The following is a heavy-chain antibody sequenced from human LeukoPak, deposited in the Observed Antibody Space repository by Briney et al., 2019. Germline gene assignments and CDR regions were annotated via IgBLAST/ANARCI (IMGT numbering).Heavy chain of an antibody. CDR3: TRDPTAVADRGDY. CDR2: IYSDGRT. D-gene: IGHD6-19*01. J-gene: IGHJ4*02. CDR1: GFTVSTNY. V-gene: IGHV3-53*01. Sequence: PGESLRLSCAASGFTVSTNYLSWVRQAPGKGLEWVSSIYSDGRTYYADSVKGRFTISRDNFKNSVYLQMNSLRAEDTAVYYCTRDPTAVADRGDYWGQGTLVTVSS.